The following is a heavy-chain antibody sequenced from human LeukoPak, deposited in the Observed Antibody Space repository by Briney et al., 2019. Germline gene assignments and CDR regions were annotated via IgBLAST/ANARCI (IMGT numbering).Heavy chain of an antibody. CDR2: IYYSGST. Sequence: SETLSLTCTVSGGSISSYYWSWIRQPPGKGLEGIGYIYYSGSTNYNPSLKSRVTISVDTSKNQFSLKLSSVTAVDTAVYYCARASGPEWMVRGVTMGPLSYWGQGTLVTVSS. CDR1: GGSISSYY. J-gene: IGHJ4*02. D-gene: IGHD3-10*01. CDR3: ARASGPEWMVRGVTMGPLSY. V-gene: IGHV4-59*01.